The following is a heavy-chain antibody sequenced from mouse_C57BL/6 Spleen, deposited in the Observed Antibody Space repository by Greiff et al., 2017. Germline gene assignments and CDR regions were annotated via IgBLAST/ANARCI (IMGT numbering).Heavy chain of an antibody. CDR1: GFSLSTSGMG. D-gene: IGHD2-4*01. Sequence: QVTLKECGPGILQSSQTLSLTCSFSGFSLSTSGMGVSWIRQPSGKGLEWLAHIYWDDDKRYNPSLKSRLTISKDTSRNQVFLKITSVDTADTATYYCARREDDYDTWFAYWGQGTLVTVSA. V-gene: IGHV8-12*01. CDR3: ARREDDYDTWFAY. J-gene: IGHJ3*01. CDR2: IYWDDDK.